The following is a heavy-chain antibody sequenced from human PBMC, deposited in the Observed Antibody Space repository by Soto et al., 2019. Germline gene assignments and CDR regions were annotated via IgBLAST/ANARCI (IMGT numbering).Heavy chain of an antibody. V-gene: IGHV4-34*01. J-gene: IGHJ6*02. CDR3: ARGGTAMVRVRDYDFYYGLDV. CDR2: INHSGSA. D-gene: IGHD5-18*01. CDR1: GESFSRFY. Sequence: SETLSLTCAVYGESFSRFYWSWIRQPPGKGLEWIGEINHSGSANYNPSFKSRVTISVDTSKNQFSLKLSSVTAADTAVYYCARGGTAMVRVRDYDFYYGLDVWGQGTTVTVS.